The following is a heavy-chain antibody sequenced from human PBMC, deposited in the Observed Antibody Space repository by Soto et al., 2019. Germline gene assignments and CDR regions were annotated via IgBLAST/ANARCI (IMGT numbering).Heavy chain of an antibody. V-gene: IGHV4-31*03. CDR1: GGSISSGGYY. D-gene: IGHD2-2*01. J-gene: IGHJ5*02. CDR3: XREXRYSGVEYDNWFDP. Sequence: QVQLQESGPGLVKPSQTLSLTCTVSGGSISSGGYYWSWIRQHPGKGLEWIGYIYYSGSTYYNPSLKSRVTISVDTSKNQFSLKLSSVTAADTAVYYXXREXRYSGVEYDNWFDPWGQGTXVTVSS. CDR2: IYYSGST.